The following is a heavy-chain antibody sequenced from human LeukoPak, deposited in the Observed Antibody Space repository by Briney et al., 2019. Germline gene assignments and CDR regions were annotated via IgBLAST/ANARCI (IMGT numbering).Heavy chain of an antibody. Sequence: GGSLRLSCAASGFTFSSYGMSWVRQAPGKGLEWVSAISGSGGSTYYADSVTGRFNISRDNSKNTMYLQMNSLRAEDTAVYYCAKAPVTTCRGAFCYPFDYWGLGTLVTVSS. J-gene: IGHJ4*02. D-gene: IGHD2-15*01. CDR2: ISGSGGST. CDR1: GFTFSSYG. V-gene: IGHV3-23*01. CDR3: AKAPVTTCRGAFCYPFDY.